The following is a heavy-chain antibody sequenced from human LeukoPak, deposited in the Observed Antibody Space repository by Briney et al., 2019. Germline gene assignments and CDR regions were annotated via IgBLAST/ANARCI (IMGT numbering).Heavy chain of an antibody. CDR3: ARGRAADR. Sequence: SETLSLTCAVYGGSFSGYYWSWIRQPPGKGLEWIGEINHSGSTNYNPSLKSRVTISVDTSKDQFSLKLSSVTAADTAVYYCARGRAADRWGQGTLVTVSS. V-gene: IGHV4-34*01. CDR2: INHSGST. J-gene: IGHJ4*02. D-gene: IGHD6-13*01. CDR1: GGSFSGYY.